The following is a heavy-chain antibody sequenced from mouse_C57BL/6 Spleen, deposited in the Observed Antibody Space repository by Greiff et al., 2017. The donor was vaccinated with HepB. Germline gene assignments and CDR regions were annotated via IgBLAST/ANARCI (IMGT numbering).Heavy chain of an antibody. Sequence: VKLQESGAELARPGASVKLSCKASGYTFTSYGISWVKQRTGQGLEWIGEIYPRSGNTYYNEKFKGKATLTADKSSSTAYMELRSLTSEDSAVYFCARSDASYFDVWGTGTTVTVSS. CDR3: ARSDASYFDV. J-gene: IGHJ1*03. CDR1: GYTFTSYG. V-gene: IGHV1-81*01. CDR2: IYPRSGNT. D-gene: IGHD2-3*01.